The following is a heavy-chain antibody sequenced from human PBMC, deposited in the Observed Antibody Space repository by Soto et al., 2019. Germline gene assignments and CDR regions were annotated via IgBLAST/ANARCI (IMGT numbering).Heavy chain of an antibody. CDR2: ISGSGGST. CDR3: AKDYNYYGSGDGNWFDP. D-gene: IGHD3-10*01. V-gene: IGHV3-23*01. J-gene: IGHJ5*02. Sequence: GGSLRLSCAASGFTFSSYAMSWVRQAPGKGLEWVSAISGSGGSTYYADSVKGRFTISRDNSKNTLYLQMNSLRAEDTAVYYCAKDYNYYGSGDGNWFDPWGQGTLVTV. CDR1: GFTFSSYA.